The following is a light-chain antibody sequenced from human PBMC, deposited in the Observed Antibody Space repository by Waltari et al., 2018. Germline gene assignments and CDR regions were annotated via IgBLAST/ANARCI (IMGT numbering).Light chain of an antibody. CDR1: QDISSW. V-gene: IGKV1D-12*01. CDR2: SAS. CDR3: QQGFSFPLT. Sequence: DIQMTQSPSSVSASLGDRVTITCRASQDISSWLAWYQQKPGKAPKVLIYSASSLRSGVPSRFGGSGSRTDFTLTISSLQPEDFAVYFCQQGFSFPLTFGPGTKVDMK. J-gene: IGKJ3*01.